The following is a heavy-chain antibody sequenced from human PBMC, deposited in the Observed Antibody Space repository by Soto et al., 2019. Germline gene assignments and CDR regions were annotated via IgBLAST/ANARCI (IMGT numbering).Heavy chain of an antibody. Sequence: GGSLRLSCAASGFTFSGSAMHWVRQASGKGLEWVGRIRSKANSYATAYAASVKGRFTISRDDSKNTAYLQMNSLKTEDTAVYYCTICPPPPSQVPLYRGGDCYWDYWGQGTLVTVSS. CDR2: IRSKANSYAT. CDR3: TICPPPPSQVPLYRGGDCYWDY. D-gene: IGHD2-21*02. V-gene: IGHV3-73*01. CDR1: GFTFSGSA. J-gene: IGHJ4*02.